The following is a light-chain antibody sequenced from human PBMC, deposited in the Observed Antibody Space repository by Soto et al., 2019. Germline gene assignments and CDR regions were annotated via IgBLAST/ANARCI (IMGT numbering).Light chain of an antibody. CDR3: CSYAGSYSWV. V-gene: IGLV2-11*01. CDR1: SSNVGGYSY. CDR2: DVT. J-gene: IGLJ3*02. Sequence: QSALTQPRSVSGSPGQSVTISCTGTSSNVGGYSYVSWYQQHPGIAPQLIIYDVTKRPSGVPDRFSGSKSGNTASLTISGLRAEDEADYYCCSYAGSYSWVFGGGTKLTVL.